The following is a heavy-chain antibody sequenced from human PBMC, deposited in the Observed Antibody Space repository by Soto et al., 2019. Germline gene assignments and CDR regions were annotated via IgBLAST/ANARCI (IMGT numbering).Heavy chain of an antibody. D-gene: IGHD3-22*01. J-gene: IGHJ3*02. CDR2: INHSGST. CDR3: ARGAYYYDSSGYYYVGAFDI. CDR1: GGSFSGYY. V-gene: IGHV4-34*01. Sequence: LTCAVYGGSFSGYYWSWIRQPPGKGLEWIGEINHSGSTNYNPSLKSRVTISVDTSKNQFSLKLSSVTAADTAVYYCARGAYYYDSSGYYYVGAFDIWGQGTMVTVSS.